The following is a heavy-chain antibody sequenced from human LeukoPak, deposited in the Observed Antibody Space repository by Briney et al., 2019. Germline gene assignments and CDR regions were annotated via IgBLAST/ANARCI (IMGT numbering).Heavy chain of an antibody. CDR1: GFTFTSYT. CDR2: IGTTSTFI. D-gene: IGHD6-13*01. CDR3: VGAAADTTPRP. V-gene: IGHV3-21*01. J-gene: IGHJ4*02. Sequence: GGSLRLSCAASGFTFTSYTMNWVRQAPGKGLEWVASIGTTSTFIHYADSVKGRFTISRDNAQDSLFLQMNSLRAEDTAVYYCVGAAADTTPRPWGQGTLVTVSS.